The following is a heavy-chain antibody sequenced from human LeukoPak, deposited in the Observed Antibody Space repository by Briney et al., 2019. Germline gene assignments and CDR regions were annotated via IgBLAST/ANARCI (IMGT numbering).Heavy chain of an antibody. Sequence: GGSLRLSCAASGFIFSNYAMHWVRQAPGKGLEWVALISYDGSDKYYANSVKGRFTISRDNSKNTLYLRMNSLRAEDTAVYYCATARGYSSEYKWGQGTLVTVSS. J-gene: IGHJ4*02. CDR2: ISYDGSDK. D-gene: IGHD6-19*01. CDR3: ATARGYSSEYK. CDR1: GFIFSNYA. V-gene: IGHV3-30-3*01.